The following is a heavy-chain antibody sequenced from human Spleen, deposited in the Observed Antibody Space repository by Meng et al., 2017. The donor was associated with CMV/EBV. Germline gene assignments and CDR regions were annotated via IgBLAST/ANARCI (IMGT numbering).Heavy chain of an antibody. CDR1: GSTFTSYQ. V-gene: IGHV1-46*01. CDR3: ARDPDLRGTY. D-gene: IGHD3/OR15-3a*01. Sequence: SCKASGSTFTSYQMPWVRQATGQGLEWIGLINPSGGSTTFAQRFQGRVSMTRDTSARIFYMELTTLTSEDTAICYCARDPDLRGTYWGQGTLVTVSS. J-gene: IGHJ4*02. CDR2: INPSGGST.